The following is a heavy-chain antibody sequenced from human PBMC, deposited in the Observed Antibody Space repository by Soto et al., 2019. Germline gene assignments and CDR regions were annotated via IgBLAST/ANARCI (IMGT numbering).Heavy chain of an antibody. V-gene: IGHV3-23*01. D-gene: IGHD2-8*01. Sequence: GGSLRRSCTASGFTFSSYAMIWVRQAPGKELEWVSTISGNSGKTNYAESVKGRFSISRDNSKNTVHLQLDSLRAEDTAVYFCAKLGFVLMELYYFHQWGHGTLVTVSS. CDR3: AKLGFVLMELYYFHQ. CDR1: GFTFSSYA. J-gene: IGHJ4*01. CDR2: ISGNSGKT.